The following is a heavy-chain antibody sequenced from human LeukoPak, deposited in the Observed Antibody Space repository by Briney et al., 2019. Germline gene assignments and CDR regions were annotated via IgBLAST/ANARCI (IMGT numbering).Heavy chain of an antibody. Sequence: SETLSLTCTVSGGSISSGGYYWSWIRQPAGKGLEWIGRIYTSGSTNYNPSLKSRVTMSVDTSKNQFSLKLSSVTAADTAVYYCARGSNSGWRRPFDYWGQGTLVTVSS. D-gene: IGHD6-19*01. CDR3: ARGSNSGWRRPFDY. V-gene: IGHV4-61*02. CDR2: IYTSGST. J-gene: IGHJ4*02. CDR1: GGSISSGGYY.